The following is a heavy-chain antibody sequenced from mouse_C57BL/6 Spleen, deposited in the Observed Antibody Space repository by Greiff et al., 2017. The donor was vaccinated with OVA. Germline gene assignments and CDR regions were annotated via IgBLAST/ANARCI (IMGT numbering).Heavy chain of an antibody. J-gene: IGHJ1*03. CDR1: GYTFTDYY. CDR3: EGRSGYRYFDV. D-gene: IGHD3-2*02. V-gene: IGHV1-77*01. Sequence: QVQLQQSGAELVKPGASVKISCKASGYTFTDYYINWVKQRPGQGLEWLGKIGPGSGSTYYNEKFKGKATLTADKSSSTAYMQLSSLTSEDSAVYFCEGRSGYRYFDVWGTGTTVTVSS. CDR2: IGPGSGST.